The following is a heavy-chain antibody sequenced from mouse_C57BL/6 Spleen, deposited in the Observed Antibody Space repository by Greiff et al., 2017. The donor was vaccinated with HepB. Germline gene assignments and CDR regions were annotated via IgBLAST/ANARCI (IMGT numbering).Heavy chain of an antibody. CDR2: IYPGSGST. Sequence: QVQLQQSGAELVKPGASVKMSCKASGYTFTSYWITWVKQRPGQGLEWIGDIYPGSGSTNYNEKFKSKATLTVDTSSSTAYMQLSSLTSEDSAVYYCARDGSNSAWFAYWGQGTLVTVSA. J-gene: IGHJ3*01. D-gene: IGHD1-1*01. CDR1: GYTFTSYW. CDR3: ARDGSNSAWFAY. V-gene: IGHV1-55*01.